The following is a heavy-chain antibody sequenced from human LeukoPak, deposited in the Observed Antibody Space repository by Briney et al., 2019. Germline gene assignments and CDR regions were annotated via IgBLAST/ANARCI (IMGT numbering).Heavy chain of an antibody. CDR3: ARGSLYCSGGSCYPLTFDY. Sequence: SETLSLTCTVSGGSIRSYYWSWIRQPPGKGLEWIGYTYYSGSTNYNPSLKSRVTISVDTSKNQFSLKLSSVTAADTAVYYCARGSLYCSGGSCYPLTFDYWGQGTLVTVSS. CDR1: GGSIRSYY. CDR2: TYYSGST. J-gene: IGHJ4*02. D-gene: IGHD2-15*01. V-gene: IGHV4-59*01.